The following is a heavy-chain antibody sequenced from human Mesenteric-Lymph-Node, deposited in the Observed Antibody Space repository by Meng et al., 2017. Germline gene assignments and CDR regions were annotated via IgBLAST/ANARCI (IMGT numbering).Heavy chain of an antibody. Sequence: GGSLRLSCAASGFTFSSYEMNWVRQAPGKGLEWVSYISSSGSTIYYADSVKGRFTISRDNSKNTLYLQMNSLRAEDTAVYYCAKDGEWELLPHWGQGTLVTVSS. D-gene: IGHD1-26*01. CDR3: AKDGEWELLPH. V-gene: IGHV3-48*03. CDR2: ISSSGSTI. J-gene: IGHJ1*01. CDR1: GFTFSSYE.